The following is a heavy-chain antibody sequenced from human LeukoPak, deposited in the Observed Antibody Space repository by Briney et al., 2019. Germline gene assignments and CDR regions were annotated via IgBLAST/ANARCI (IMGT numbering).Heavy chain of an antibody. Sequence: ETLSLTCTVSGGSISSYYWSWIRQPPGKGLEWIGYIYYSGSTNYNPSLKSRVTISVDTSKNQFSLKLSSVTAADTAVYYCARLSNYYYYGMDVWGQGTTVTVSS. CDR3: ARLSNYYYYGMDV. J-gene: IGHJ6*02. V-gene: IGHV4-59*08. CDR2: IYYSGST. CDR1: GGSISSYY.